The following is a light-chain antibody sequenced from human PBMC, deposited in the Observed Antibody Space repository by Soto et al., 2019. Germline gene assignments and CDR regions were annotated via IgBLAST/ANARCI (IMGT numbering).Light chain of an antibody. CDR2: GAS. J-gene: IGKJ2*01. V-gene: IGKV3-20*01. Sequence: EIVLTQSPGTLFLSPGDRATLSCRASQSVYSNSLAWYQQRSGQPPRLLIFGASNRATGIPDRFSGSGSGTEFTLSISRLEPEDFAVYYCQQYGSSPYTFGQGTKLETK. CDR3: QQYGSSPYT. CDR1: QSVYSNS.